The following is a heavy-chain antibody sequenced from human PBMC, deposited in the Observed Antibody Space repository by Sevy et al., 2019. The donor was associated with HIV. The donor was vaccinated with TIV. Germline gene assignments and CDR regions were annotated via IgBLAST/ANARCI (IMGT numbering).Heavy chain of an antibody. J-gene: IGHJ4*02. V-gene: IGHV5-51*01. D-gene: IGHD3-22*01. CDR2: IYPGDSDT. CDR3: AMEKSYYCDSSGYYPSPANY. Sequence: GESLKISCKGSGYSFTSYWNGWVRPMPGKGLEWMGIIYPGDSDTRYSPSFQGQITISDEKSIRTAYLQRSRLKASDTAMYYCAMEKSYYCDSSGYYPSPANYWGQGTLVTVSS. CDR1: GYSFTSYW.